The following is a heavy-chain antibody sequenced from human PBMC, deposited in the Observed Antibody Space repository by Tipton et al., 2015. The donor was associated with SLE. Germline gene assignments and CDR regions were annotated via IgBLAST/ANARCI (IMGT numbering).Heavy chain of an antibody. CDR1: SGSISSSEW. CDR2: IYRSGSA. CDR3: ARNGFYSRDY. J-gene: IGHJ4*02. V-gene: IGHV4-4*02. Sequence: TLSLTCAVSSGSISSSEWWSWVRQPPGKGLEWIGEIYRSGSATYNPSLKSRVTISMDKSKDQFSLNLASVTPADTAVYYCARNGFYSRDYWGQGTLFTVSS. D-gene: IGHD3-22*01.